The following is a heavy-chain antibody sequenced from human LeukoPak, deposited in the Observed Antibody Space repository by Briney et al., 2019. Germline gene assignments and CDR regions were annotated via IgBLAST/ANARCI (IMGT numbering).Heavy chain of an antibody. Sequence: SETLSLTCIVSGGSIISNNYYWGWIRQPPGKGLEWIGSIYYSGSTYYNPSLNGRFTISVDKSKNQFSLKLSSVTAADTALYYCARAFYGGKGWFDSWGQGTLVTVSS. V-gene: IGHV4-39*01. CDR3: ARAFYGGKGWFDS. CDR2: IYYSGST. J-gene: IGHJ5*01. D-gene: IGHD2/OR15-2a*01. CDR1: GGSIISNNYY.